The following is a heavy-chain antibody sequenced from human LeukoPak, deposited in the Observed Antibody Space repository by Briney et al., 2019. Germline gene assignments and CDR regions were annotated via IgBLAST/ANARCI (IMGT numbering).Heavy chain of an antibody. J-gene: IGHJ3*01. Sequence: GGSLRLSCAASGFTFSSYWMHWVRQAPGKGLVWVSRINIDRSSTSYADSVKGRFTISRDNAKNTLYLQMNSLRAEDTAVYYCAMVSDSSDWPYFEYWGQGTMVTVSS. V-gene: IGHV3-74*01. D-gene: IGHD6-19*01. CDR3: AMVSDSSDWPYFEY. CDR2: INIDRSST. CDR1: GFTFSSYW.